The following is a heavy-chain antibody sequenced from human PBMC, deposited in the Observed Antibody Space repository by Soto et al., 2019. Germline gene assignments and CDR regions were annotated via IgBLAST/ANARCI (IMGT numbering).Heavy chain of an antibody. D-gene: IGHD2-2*01. V-gene: IGHV3-23*01. CDR1: GFTFSSYA. Sequence: PGGSLILSCAASGFTFSSYAMSWVRPAPGKGLEWVSAISGSGGSTYYADSVKGRFTISRDNSKNTLYLQMNSLRAEDTAVYYCARSLVVVPAASLWWGQGTLVTVSS. CDR3: ARSLVVVPAASLW. J-gene: IGHJ4*02. CDR2: ISGSGGST.